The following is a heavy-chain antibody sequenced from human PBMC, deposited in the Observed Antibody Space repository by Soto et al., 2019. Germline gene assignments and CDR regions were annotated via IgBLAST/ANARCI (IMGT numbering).Heavy chain of an antibody. V-gene: IGHV3-30-3*01. CDR1: GFTFSSYA. D-gene: IGHD2-15*01. J-gene: IGHJ6*02. CDR3: ARDLRGRGYCSGGSCYSHYYGMDV. CDR2: ISYDGSNK. Sequence: QVQLVESGGGVVQPGRSLRLSCAASGFTFSSYAMHWVRQAPGKGLAWVAVISYDGSNKYYADSVKGRFTISRDNSKNTLYLHMNRLRAEDTAVYYCARDLRGRGYCSGGSCYSHYYGMDVWGQGTTVTVSS.